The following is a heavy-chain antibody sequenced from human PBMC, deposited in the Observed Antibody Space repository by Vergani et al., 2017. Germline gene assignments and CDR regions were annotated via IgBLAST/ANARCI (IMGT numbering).Heavy chain of an antibody. V-gene: IGHV3-73*02. J-gene: IGHJ3*02. D-gene: IGHD2-2*01. CDR1: GITFSGYA. CDR2: IRNKANNYAT. CDR3: TRMGYCSRTSCLEAFDI. Sequence: EVQLVESGGGLVQPGGSVKVSCAASGITFSGYAMHWVRQSSGKGLEWVGRIRNKANNYATAYAASVKGRFTISRDDAKNTTYLQMNSLKTEDTAVYYCTRMGYCSRTSCLEAFDIWGQGTMVTVSS.